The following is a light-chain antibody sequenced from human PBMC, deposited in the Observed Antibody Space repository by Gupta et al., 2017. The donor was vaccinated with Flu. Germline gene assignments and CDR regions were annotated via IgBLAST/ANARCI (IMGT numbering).Light chain of an antibody. CDR2: AAS. J-gene: IGKJ2*01. CDR3: QQYDNLTYT. Sequence: DIQMTQSPSSLSASIGDRVTLTCQASHGISNYLNLYQQKPGKAPNLLIYAASTLATGVPSRFSGSVSGTEFTFTIRSLQPEDIATYYWQQYDNLTYTFGQGTKLEIK. CDR1: HGISNY. V-gene: IGKV1-33*01.